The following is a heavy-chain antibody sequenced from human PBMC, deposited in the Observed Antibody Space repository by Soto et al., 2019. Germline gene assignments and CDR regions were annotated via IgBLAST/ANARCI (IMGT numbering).Heavy chain of an antibody. Sequence: QVQLVESGGGAVQPGRSLRLSCAASGFRFSSYGMHWVRQAPGKGLEWVAGIYYDGSNKYDADFGKGRFTISRDNSRDTLYLQMDSLRADDTAVYFCARDVDTSGHYSWFDPWGQGTLVIVSS. CDR3: ARDVDTSGHYSWFDP. V-gene: IGHV3-30*19. D-gene: IGHD3-22*01. CDR2: IYYDGSNK. CDR1: GFRFSSYG. J-gene: IGHJ5*02.